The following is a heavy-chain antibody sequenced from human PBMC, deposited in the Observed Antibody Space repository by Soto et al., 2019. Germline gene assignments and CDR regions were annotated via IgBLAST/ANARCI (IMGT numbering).Heavy chain of an antibody. CDR1: GYTFTSYG. V-gene: IGHV1-18*01. CDR2: ISAYNGNT. CDR3: VVAAQPYYFDY. Sequence: ASVKVSCKASGYTFTSYGISWVRQAPGQGLEWMGWISAYNGNTNYAQKLQGRVTMTTDTSTSTAYMELRSLRSDDTAVYYCVVAAQPYYFDYWGQGTLVTVAS. D-gene: IGHD2-15*01. J-gene: IGHJ4*02.